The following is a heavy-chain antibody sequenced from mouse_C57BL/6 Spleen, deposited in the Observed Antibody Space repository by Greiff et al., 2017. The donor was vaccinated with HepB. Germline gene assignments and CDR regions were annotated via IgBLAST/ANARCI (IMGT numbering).Heavy chain of an antibody. Sequence: EVQLQQSGPELVKPGASVKISCKASGYTFTDYYMNWVKQSHGKSLEWIGDINPNNGGTSYNQKFKGKATLTVDKSSSTAYMELRSLTSEDSAVYYCARSLYGNPYAMDYWGQGTSVTVSS. D-gene: IGHD2-1*01. CDR2: INPNNGGT. J-gene: IGHJ4*01. CDR1: GYTFTDYY. V-gene: IGHV1-26*01. CDR3: ARSLYGNPYAMDY.